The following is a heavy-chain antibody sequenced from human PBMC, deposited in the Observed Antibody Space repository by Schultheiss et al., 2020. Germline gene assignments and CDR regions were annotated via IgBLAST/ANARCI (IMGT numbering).Heavy chain of an antibody. CDR1: GFTFSSYS. CDR2: ISSSSSYI. Sequence: GESLKISCAASGFTFSSYSMNWVRQAPGKGLEWVSSISSSSSYIYYADSVKGRFTISRDNAKNSLYLQMNSLRAEDTAVYYCARLNGDYAVYYYYGMDVWGQGTTVTVSS. V-gene: IGHV3-21*01. J-gene: IGHJ6*02. D-gene: IGHD4-17*01. CDR3: ARLNGDYAVYYYYGMDV.